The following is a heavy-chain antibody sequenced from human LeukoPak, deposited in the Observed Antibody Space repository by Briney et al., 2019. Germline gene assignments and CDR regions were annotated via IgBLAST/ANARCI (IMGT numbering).Heavy chain of an antibody. D-gene: IGHD2-21*01. V-gene: IGHV1-69*04. CDR2: IIPILGIA. CDR1: GYTFTTYD. CDR3: ARGVIADY. J-gene: IGHJ4*02. Sequence: SVKVSCKASGYTFTTYDINWVRQAPGQGLEWMGRIIPILGIANYAQKFQGRVTITADKSTSTAYMELSSLRSEDTAVYYCARGVIADYWGQGTLVTVSS.